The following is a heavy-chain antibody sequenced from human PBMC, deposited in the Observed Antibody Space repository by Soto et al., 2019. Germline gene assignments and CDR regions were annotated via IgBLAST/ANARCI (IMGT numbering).Heavy chain of an antibody. D-gene: IGHD3-10*01. CDR1: GDSISSSSYY. Sequence: QLQLQESGPGLVNPSETLSLTCTVSGDSISSSSYYWGWIRQPPGKGLEWIGSIYYSGSTYYNPSPKSRGTISVDTSKNGFSLKLSSVTAADTAVYYCARDGRGVNPVDPWGQGTLVTVSS. V-gene: IGHV4-39*02. CDR2: IYYSGST. J-gene: IGHJ5*02. CDR3: ARDGRGVNPVDP.